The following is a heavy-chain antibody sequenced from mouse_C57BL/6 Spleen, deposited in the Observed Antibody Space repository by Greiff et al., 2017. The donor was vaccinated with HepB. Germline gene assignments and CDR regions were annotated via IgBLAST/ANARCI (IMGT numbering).Heavy chain of an antibody. D-gene: IGHD2-10*02. CDR1: GFTFSDYY. CDR2: INYDGSST. Sequence: EVQRVESEGGLVQPGSSMKLSCTASGFTFSDYYMAWVRQVPEKGLEWVANINYDGSSTYYLDSLKSRFIISRDNAKNILYLQMSSLKSEDTATYYCARDSIYYAMDYWGQGTSVTVSS. V-gene: IGHV5-16*01. CDR3: ARDSIYYAMDY. J-gene: IGHJ4*01.